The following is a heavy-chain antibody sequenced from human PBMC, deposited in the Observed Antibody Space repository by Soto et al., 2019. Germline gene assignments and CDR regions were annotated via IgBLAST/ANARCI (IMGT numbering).Heavy chain of an antibody. V-gene: IGHV1-18*01. J-gene: IGHJ4*02. CDR1: GYTFTSYG. CDR3: ARGIRIAVAGNYFDY. CDR2: ISAYNGNT. Sequence: GASVKVSCKASGYTFTSYGISWVRQAPGQGLEWMGWISAYNGNTNYAQKLQGRVTMTTDTSTSTAYMELRSLRSDDTAVYYCARGIRIAVAGNYFDYWGQGTLVTVSS. D-gene: IGHD6-19*01.